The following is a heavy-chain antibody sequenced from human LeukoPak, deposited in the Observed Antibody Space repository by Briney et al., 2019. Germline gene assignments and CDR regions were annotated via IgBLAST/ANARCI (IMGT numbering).Heavy chain of an antibody. D-gene: IGHD2/OR15-2a*01. J-gene: IGHJ4*02. V-gene: IGHV3-48*04. Sequence: GGSLRLSCAASGFTFSNYGMHWVRQAPGKGLEWVSHISSSGSPIYYADSVKGRFTISRDNSKNSLYLQLNNLRAEDTAVYYCVRAYFSFWYFDYWGQGTLVTVSS. CDR3: VRAYFSFWYFDY. CDR2: ISSSGSPI. CDR1: GFTFSNYG.